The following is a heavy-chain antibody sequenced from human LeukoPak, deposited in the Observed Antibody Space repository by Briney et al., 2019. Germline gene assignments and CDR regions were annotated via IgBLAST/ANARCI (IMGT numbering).Heavy chain of an antibody. V-gene: IGHV1-46*01. CDR3: AREAYYDSSGYLFDY. CDR2: INPSGGST. J-gene: IGHJ4*02. D-gene: IGHD3-22*01. Sequence: ASVKVSCKASGYTFTSYYMHWVRQAPGRGLEWMGIINPSGGSTSYAQKFQGRVTMTRDTSTSTVYMELSSLRSEDTAVYYCAREAYYDSSGYLFDYWGQGTLVTVSS. CDR1: GYTFTSYY.